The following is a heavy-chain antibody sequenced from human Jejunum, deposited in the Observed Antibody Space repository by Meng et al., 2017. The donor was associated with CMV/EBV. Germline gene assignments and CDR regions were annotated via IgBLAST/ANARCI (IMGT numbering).Heavy chain of an antibody. V-gene: IGHV3-23*01. Sequence: TFHPFALTCVRPAPGKGLEWVSGISGHVDRTYYGDSVKGRFTISRDNSKNTSYLQMNSLRGDDTAVYYCAKVSTFAYGPGSYFDYWGQGTRVTVSS. CDR3: AKVSTFAYGPGSYFDY. D-gene: IGHD3-10*01. CDR1: TFHPFA. CDR2: ISGHVDRT. J-gene: IGHJ4*02.